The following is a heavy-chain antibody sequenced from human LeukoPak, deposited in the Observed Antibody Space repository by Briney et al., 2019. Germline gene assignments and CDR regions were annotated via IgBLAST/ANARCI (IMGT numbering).Heavy chain of an antibody. CDR1: GLTFSTYA. CDR2: PSGSGDST. Sequence: GGSLRLSCAASGLTFSTYAMSWVRQAPGKGLEWVSTPSGSGDSTYYADSVKGRFTISRDNSKNTLFLQMNSLRAEDTAVYYCAKKVGGVYVMDVWGQGTTVTVSS. D-gene: IGHD3-16*01. CDR3: AKKVGGVYVMDV. V-gene: IGHV3-23*01. J-gene: IGHJ6*02.